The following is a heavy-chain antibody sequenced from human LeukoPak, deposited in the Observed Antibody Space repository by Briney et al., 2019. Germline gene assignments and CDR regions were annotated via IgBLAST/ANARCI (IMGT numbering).Heavy chain of an antibody. J-gene: IGHJ3*02. CDR1: GYTFTSYA. D-gene: IGHD2-8*02. Sequence: ASVKVSCKASGYTFTSYAMNWVRQAPGQRHEWMGWINAGNGNTKYSQKFQGRVTITRDTSASTAYMELSSLRSEDTAVYYCARTGGIGLADAFHIWGQGTMVTVSS. CDR3: ARTGGIGLADAFHI. CDR2: INAGNGNT. V-gene: IGHV1-3*01.